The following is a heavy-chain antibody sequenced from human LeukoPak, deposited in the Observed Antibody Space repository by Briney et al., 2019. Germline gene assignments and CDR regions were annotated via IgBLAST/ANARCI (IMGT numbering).Heavy chain of an antibody. CDR2: IIPIFGTA. Sequence: GASVKVSCKASGGTFSSYAISWVRQAPGQGLEWMGGIIPIFGTANYAQKFQGRVTITADKSTSTAYMELSSLRSEDTAVYYCAKDQNDYGDQDAFDIWGQGTMVTVSS. CDR3: AKDQNDYGDQDAFDI. V-gene: IGHV1-69*06. CDR1: GGTFSSYA. D-gene: IGHD4-17*01. J-gene: IGHJ3*02.